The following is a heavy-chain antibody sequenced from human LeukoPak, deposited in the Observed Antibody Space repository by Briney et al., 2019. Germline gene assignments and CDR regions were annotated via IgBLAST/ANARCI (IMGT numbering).Heavy chain of an antibody. CDR1: GFTFSSYW. D-gene: IGHD1-14*01. J-gene: IGHJ6*02. V-gene: IGHV3-74*01. Sequence: GGSLRLSCAASGFTFSSYWMHWVRHAPGKGLVWVSHINSDASSTGYADSVKGRFTISRDNAKNTLYLQMNSLRAEDTAVYYCASRNTYYYYGIDVWGQGTTVTVS. CDR3: ASRNTYYYYGIDV. CDR2: INSDASST.